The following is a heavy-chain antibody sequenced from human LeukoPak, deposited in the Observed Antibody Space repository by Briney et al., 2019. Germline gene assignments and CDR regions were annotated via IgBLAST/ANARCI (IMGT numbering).Heavy chain of an antibody. Sequence: SETLSLTCTVSGYSISSGYYWGWIRQPPGKGLEWIGSIYHSGSTYYNPSLKSRVTISVDTSKNQFSLKVTSVTAADTAVYYCARHPGYYYYYMDVWGKGTTVTISS. J-gene: IGHJ6*03. CDR3: ARHPGYYYYYMDV. CDR1: GYSISSGYY. V-gene: IGHV4-38-2*02. CDR2: IYHSGST.